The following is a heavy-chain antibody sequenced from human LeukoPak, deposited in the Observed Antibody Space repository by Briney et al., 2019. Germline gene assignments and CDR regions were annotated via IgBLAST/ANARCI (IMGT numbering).Heavy chain of an antibody. CDR3: ARDLSERYSTDY. Sequence: GRSLRLSCAVSGFTFRNYAIHWVRPTPGKGLEWVAFISWDGIIKYYADSVKGRFTISRDNSQNTLDLQMNGLRTEDTAVYYCARDLSERYSTDYWGQGTLVAVSS. CDR1: GFTFRNYA. V-gene: IGHV3-30-3*01. J-gene: IGHJ4*02. D-gene: IGHD1-26*01. CDR2: ISWDGIIK.